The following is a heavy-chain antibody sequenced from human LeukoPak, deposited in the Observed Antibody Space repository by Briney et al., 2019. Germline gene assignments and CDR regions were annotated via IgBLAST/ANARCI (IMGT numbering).Heavy chain of an antibody. CDR3: ARDLSPVEIVATVLDS. CDR1: GFSFSTFD. V-gene: IGHV3-21*01. Sequence: GGSLRLSCAGSGFSFSTFDMSWVRQAPGGGLEWVSSISSRSTYLDYADSLKGRFTISRDNAKNSLYLQMNSLKAEDTGVYYCARDLSPVEIVATVLDSWGQGTLVTVSS. D-gene: IGHD5-12*01. J-gene: IGHJ4*02. CDR2: ISSRSTYL.